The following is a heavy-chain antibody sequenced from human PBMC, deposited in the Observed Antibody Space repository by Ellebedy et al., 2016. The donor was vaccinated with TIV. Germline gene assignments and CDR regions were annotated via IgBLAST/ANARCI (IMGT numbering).Heavy chain of an antibody. CDR3: ARESYDTLTGTSYGMDV. V-gene: IGHV3-66*01. Sequence: PGGSLRLSCAASGFIVSGTYMNWVRQAPGKGLEWVSVMFSAGDTYYADSVKGRFTISRDSSENTIYLHMNSLRAEDTAVYHCARESYDTLTGTSYGMDVWGQGTTVTVSS. D-gene: IGHD3-9*01. CDR2: MFSAGDT. J-gene: IGHJ6*02. CDR1: GFIVSGTY.